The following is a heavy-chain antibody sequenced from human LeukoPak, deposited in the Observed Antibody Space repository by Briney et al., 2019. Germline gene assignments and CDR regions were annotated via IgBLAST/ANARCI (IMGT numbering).Heavy chain of an antibody. J-gene: IGHJ4*02. CDR1: GFTFSSYE. CDR3: ARGGPYYYDSSGYYPFDY. Sequence: GGSLRLSCAASGFTFSSYEMNWVHQAPGKGLEWVSYISSSGSTIYYADSVKGRFTISRDNAKNSLYLQMNSLRAEDTAVYYCARGGPYYYDSSGYYPFDYWGQGTLVTVSS. D-gene: IGHD3-22*01. V-gene: IGHV3-48*03. CDR2: ISSSGSTI.